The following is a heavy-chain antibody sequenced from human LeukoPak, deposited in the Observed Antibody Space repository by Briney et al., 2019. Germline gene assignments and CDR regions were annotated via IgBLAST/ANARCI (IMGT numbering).Heavy chain of an antibody. D-gene: IGHD2-15*01. J-gene: IGHJ4*02. CDR1: GFTFSSYW. CDR3: AKAISGVSLGAGY. Sequence: PGGSLRLSCAASGFTFSSYWMSWVRQAPGKGLEWVANIKEDGSEKYYMDSVRGRFTISRDNAKNSLYLQMNSLRAEDTALYYCAKAISGVSLGAGYWGQGTLVTVSS. V-gene: IGHV3-7*03. CDR2: IKEDGSEK.